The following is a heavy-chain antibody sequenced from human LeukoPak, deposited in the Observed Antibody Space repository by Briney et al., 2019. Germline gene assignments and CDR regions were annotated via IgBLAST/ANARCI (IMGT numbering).Heavy chain of an antibody. J-gene: IGHJ4*02. CDR2: IYYSGST. D-gene: IGHD3-10*01. CDR1: GGSISSYY. CDR3: ARAGLLWVGELFDY. Sequence: SETLSLTCTVSGGSISSYYWSWIRQPPGKGLVWIGYIYYSGSTNYNPSLKSRVTISVDTSKNQFSLKLSSVTAADTAVYYCARAGLLWVGELFDYWGQGTLVTVSS. V-gene: IGHV4-59*01.